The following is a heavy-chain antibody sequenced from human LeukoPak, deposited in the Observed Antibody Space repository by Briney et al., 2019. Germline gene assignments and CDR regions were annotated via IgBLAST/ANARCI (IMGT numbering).Heavy chain of an antibody. CDR2: ISGSGGST. CDR3: AKVYCSSTSCPNLADY. J-gene: IGHJ4*02. V-gene: IGHV3-23*01. Sequence: GGSLRLSCAASGFTFSSYAISWVRQAPGKGLEWVSAISGSGGSTYYADSVKGRFTISRDNSKNTLYLQMNSLRAEDTAVYYCAKVYCSSTSCPNLADYWGQGTLVTVSS. CDR1: GFTFSSYA. D-gene: IGHD2-2*01.